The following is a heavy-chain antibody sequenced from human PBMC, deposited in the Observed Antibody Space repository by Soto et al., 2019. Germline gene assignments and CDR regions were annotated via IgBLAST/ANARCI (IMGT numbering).Heavy chain of an antibody. CDR3: ARVGYCSSTSCYRPYYYYYGMDV. D-gene: IGHD2-2*02. CDR1: GGSISSSNW. V-gene: IGHV4-4*02. Sequence: QVQLQESGPGLVKPSGTLSLTCAVSGGSISSSNWWSWVHQPPGKGLEWIGEIYHIGSTNYNPSLKSRVTISVDKSKNQFSLKLSSVTAADTAVYYCARVGYCSSTSCYRPYYYYYGMDVWGQGTTVTVSS. CDR2: IYHIGST. J-gene: IGHJ6*02.